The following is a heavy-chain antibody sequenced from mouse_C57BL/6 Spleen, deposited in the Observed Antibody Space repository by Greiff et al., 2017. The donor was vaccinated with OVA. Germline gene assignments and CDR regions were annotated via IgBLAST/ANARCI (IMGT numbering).Heavy chain of an antibody. D-gene: IGHD1-1*01. CDR2: ISSGSSTI. V-gene: IGHV5-17*01. CDR1: GFTFSDYG. CDR3: ARDYCGSSYGGYFDV. Sequence: EVMLVESGGGLVKPGGSLKLSCAASGFTFSDYGMHWVRQAPEKGLEWVAYISSGSSTIYYADTVKGRFTISRDNAKNNLFLQMTSLRSDNTAMYYCARDYCGSSYGGYFDVWGTGTTVTVSS. J-gene: IGHJ1*03.